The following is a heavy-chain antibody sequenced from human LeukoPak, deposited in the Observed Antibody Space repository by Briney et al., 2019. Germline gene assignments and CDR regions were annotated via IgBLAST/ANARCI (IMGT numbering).Heavy chain of an antibody. CDR2: IKSKTDGGTT. J-gene: IGHJ6*02. CDR1: GFTFSNAW. Sequence: PGGSLRLSCAASGFTFSNAWMNWVRQAPGKGLEWVGRIKSKTDGGTTDYAAPVKGRFTISRDDLKNTLYLQMNSLKTEDTAVYYCTTDGPYYDFWSGDYYYGMDVWGQGTTVTVSS. CDR3: TTDGPYYDFWSGDYYYGMDV. V-gene: IGHV3-15*07. D-gene: IGHD3-3*01.